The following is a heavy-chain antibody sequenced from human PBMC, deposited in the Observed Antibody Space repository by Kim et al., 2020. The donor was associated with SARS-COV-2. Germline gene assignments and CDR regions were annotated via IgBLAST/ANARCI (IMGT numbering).Heavy chain of an antibody. J-gene: IGHJ5*02. CDR2: INPNSGGT. D-gene: IGHD2-2*01. V-gene: IGHV1-2*06. Sequence: ASVKVSCKASGYTFTGYYMHWVRQAPGQGLEWMGRINPNSGGTNYAQKFQGRVTMTRDTSISTAYMELSRLRSDDTAVYYCARTKTRYCSSTSCSTWWFDPWGQGTLVTVSS. CDR1: GYTFTGYY. CDR3: ARTKTRYCSSTSCSTWWFDP.